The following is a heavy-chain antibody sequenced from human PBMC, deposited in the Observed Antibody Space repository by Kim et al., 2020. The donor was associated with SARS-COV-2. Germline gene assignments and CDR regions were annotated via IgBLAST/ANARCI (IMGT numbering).Heavy chain of an antibody. CDR2: ISYDGSNK. CDR1: GFTFSSYA. Sequence: GGSLRLSCAASGFTFSSYAMHWVRQAPGKGLEWVAVISYDGSNKYYADSVKGRFTISRDNSKNTLYLQMNSLRAEDTAVYYCARDAEMTTVTSTIANYY. CDR3: ARDAEMTTVTSTIANYY. J-gene: IGHJ6*01. D-gene: IGHD4-4*01. V-gene: IGHV3-30-3*01.